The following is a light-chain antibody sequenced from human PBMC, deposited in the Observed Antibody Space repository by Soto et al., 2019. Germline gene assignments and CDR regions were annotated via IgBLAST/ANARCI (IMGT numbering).Light chain of an antibody. CDR2: SNN. Sequence: QPVLTQPPSASGTPGQRVTISCSGSSSNIGSNTVNWYQQLPGTAPKLLIYSNNQRPSGVPDRFSGSKSGTSASLAISGLQSEDEAHYYCAAWDDSLNGHVVFGGGTQLTVL. CDR3: AAWDDSLNGHVV. V-gene: IGLV1-44*01. CDR1: SSNIGSNT. J-gene: IGLJ2*01.